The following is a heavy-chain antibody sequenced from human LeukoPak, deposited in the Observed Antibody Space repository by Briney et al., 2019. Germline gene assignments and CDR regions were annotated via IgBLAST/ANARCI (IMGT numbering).Heavy chain of an antibody. J-gene: IGHJ5*02. CDR1: GFTFSSYA. CDR2: ISGSGGST. D-gene: IGHD5-12*01. CDR3: AKDRDSGYDYGWFDP. V-gene: IGHV3-23*01. Sequence: GGSLRLSCAASGFTFSSYAMSWVRQAPGKGPEWVSAISGSGGSTYYADSVKGRFTISRDNSKNTLYLQMNSLRAEDTAVYYCAKDRDSGYDYGWFDPWGQGTLVTVSS.